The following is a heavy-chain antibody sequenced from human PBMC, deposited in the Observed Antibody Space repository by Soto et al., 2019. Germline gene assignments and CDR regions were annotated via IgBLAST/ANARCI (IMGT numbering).Heavy chain of an antibody. CDR2: IYYSGTT. CDR1: GYSLSSSNW. Sequence: SETLSLTCAVSGYSLSSSNWWGWIRQPPGKGLEWIGYIYYSGTTYYNPSLKGRVTMSVDTSKNQFSLKLTSVTAVDTAVYYCARREIQGPIDYWGQGTLVTVSS. CDR3: ARREIQGPIDY. D-gene: IGHD1-26*01. J-gene: IGHJ4*02. V-gene: IGHV4-28*01.